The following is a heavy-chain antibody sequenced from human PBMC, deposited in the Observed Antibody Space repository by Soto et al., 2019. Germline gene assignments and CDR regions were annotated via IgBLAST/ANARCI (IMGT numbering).Heavy chain of an antibody. CDR2: ISSSSSYR. Sequence: GSLRLTYAVSGFAFSTYGMGWVRQAPGKGLERGSSISSSSSYREYAGSVKGRLTISRDNAKNTLYLQMNSRRAEDTAVYYCARGIRIETDPPPGYWGQGTQVTVSS. J-gene: IGHJ4*02. CDR1: GFAFSTYG. V-gene: IGHV3-21*01. D-gene: IGHD3-10*01. CDR3: ARGIRIETDPPPGY.